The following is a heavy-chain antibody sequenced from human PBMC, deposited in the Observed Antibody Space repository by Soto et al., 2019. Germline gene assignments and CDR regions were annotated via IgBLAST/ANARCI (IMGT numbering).Heavy chain of an antibody. J-gene: IGHJ4*02. Sequence: GGSLRLSCAASGFTFSTNDMHWVRQATGKGLEWVSGIGTAGDTHYAGSVKGRFIISRENAKNSLYLQMNSLRAGDTAVYYCARGWSYRGHFWGDYWGQGALVTVSS. V-gene: IGHV3-13*01. CDR1: GFTFSTND. CDR3: ARGWSYRGHFWGDY. D-gene: IGHD3-16*01. CDR2: IGTAGDT.